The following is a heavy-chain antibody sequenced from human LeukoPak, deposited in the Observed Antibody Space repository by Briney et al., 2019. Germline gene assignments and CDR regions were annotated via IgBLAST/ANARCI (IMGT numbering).Heavy chain of an antibody. V-gene: IGHV3-74*01. D-gene: IGHD3-10*01. CDR1: GFAFNKYW. Sequence: GWSLRLSCAASGFAFNKYWMHWVRQTPGKGLVSVSRINGDGSTTSYADSVKGGFTISRDNAKNTLYLQMNSLRAEDTAVYYCAKDGETDYWGLGTLVTVSS. J-gene: IGHJ4*02. CDR3: AKDGETDY. CDR2: INGDGSTT.